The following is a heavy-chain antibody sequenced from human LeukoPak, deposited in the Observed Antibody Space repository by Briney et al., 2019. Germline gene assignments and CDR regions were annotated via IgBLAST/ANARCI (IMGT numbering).Heavy chain of an antibody. CDR3: ARGPRYSGGAEDSFDI. V-gene: IGHV1-8*01. D-gene: IGHD1-26*01. CDR2: MDPNTGNT. CDR1: GYTFTRYD. Sequence: ASVKVSCKASGYTFTRYDVNWVRKPTGQGLEWMGWMDPNTGNTGYAQKFQGRVTMTGNTSMSTAYMELNSLRSEDTAVYYCARGPRYSGGAEDSFDIWGQGTMVTVSS. J-gene: IGHJ3*02.